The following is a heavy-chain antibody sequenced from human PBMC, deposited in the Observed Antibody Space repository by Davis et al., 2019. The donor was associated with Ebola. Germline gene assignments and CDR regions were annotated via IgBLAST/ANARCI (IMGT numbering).Heavy chain of an antibody. CDR3: AKGGTWGGYCSGGSCPRAFDI. D-gene: IGHD2-15*01. Sequence: GGSLRLSCAASGFTFSTYGMHWVRQAPGKGLEWVAVISDDGRNKFYADSVKGRLTISRDNSKNTLYLQMNSLRTEDTAVYNCAKGGTWGGYCSGGSCPRAFDIWGQGTMVTVSS. J-gene: IGHJ3*02. CDR1: GFTFSTYG. V-gene: IGHV3-30*18. CDR2: ISDDGRNK.